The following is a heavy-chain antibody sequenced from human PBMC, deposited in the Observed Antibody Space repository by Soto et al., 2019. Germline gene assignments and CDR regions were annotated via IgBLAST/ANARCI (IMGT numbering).Heavy chain of an antibody. CDR2: LYYTGDT. V-gene: IGHV4-59*01. CDR3: ASHYYYNSSGYYLFDS. J-gene: IGHJ4*02. Sequence: SETLSLTCTVSGGSISNYYWSWIRQAPGRGLQWIAFLYYTGDTNYNPSLQSRVSISVDTPKNQFSLKLTSVTAADTAVYYCASHYYYNSSGYYLFDSWGPGTLVTVSS. CDR1: GGSISNYY. D-gene: IGHD3-22*01.